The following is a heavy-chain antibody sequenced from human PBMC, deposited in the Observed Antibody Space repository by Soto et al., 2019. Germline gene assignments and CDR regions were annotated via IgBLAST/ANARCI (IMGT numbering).Heavy chain of an antibody. V-gene: IGHV3-23*01. CDR1: GFTFSSYA. CDR2: ISGSGGST. J-gene: IGHJ6*03. CDR3: AKGAHGSEVYYYYYMDV. Sequence: GGSLRLSCAASGFTFSSYAMSWVRQAPGKGLEWVSAISGSGGSTYYADSVKGRFTISRDNSKNTLYLQMNSLRAEDTAVYYCAKGAHGSEVYYYYYMDVWGKGTTVTVSS. D-gene: IGHD3-10*01.